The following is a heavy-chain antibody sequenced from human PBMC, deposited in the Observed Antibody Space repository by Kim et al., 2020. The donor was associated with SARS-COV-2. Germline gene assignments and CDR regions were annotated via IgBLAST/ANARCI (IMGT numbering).Heavy chain of an antibody. J-gene: IGHJ3*02. D-gene: IGHD3-22*01. V-gene: IGHV3-11*06. CDR3: ARDSGDSSGYFTRGAFDI. Sequence: KGRFTISRDNAKNSLYLQMNSLGAEDTAVYYCARDSGDSSGYFTRGAFDIWGQGTMVTVSS.